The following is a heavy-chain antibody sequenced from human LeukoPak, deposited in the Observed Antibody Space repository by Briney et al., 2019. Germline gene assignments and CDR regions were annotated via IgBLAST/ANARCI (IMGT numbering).Heavy chain of an antibody. D-gene: IGHD3-9*01. J-gene: IGHJ6*02. CDR3: ARDYDILTGSIFPYYGMDV. CDR2: IWYDGSNK. V-gene: IGHV3-33*01. CDR1: GFTFSSYG. Sequence: PGGSLRLSCAASGFTFSSYGMHWVRQAPGKGLEWVAVIWYDGSNKYYADSVKGRFTISRDNSKNTLYLQMNSLRAEDTAVYYCARDYDILTGSIFPYYGMDVWGQGTTVTVSS.